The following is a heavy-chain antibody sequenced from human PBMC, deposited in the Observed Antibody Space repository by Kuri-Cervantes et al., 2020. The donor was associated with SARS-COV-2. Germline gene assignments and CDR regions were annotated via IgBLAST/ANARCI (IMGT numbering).Heavy chain of an antibody. Sequence: GSLRLSCAVYGGSFSGYYWSWIRQLPGKGLEWIGEINHSGSTKYNPSLKSRVTISVDTSKNQFSLKRSSVTAADTAVYYCARGRSFVGNWGQGTLVTVSS. CDR2: INHSGST. CDR1: GGSFSGYY. D-gene: IGHD3-16*01. V-gene: IGHV4-34*01. J-gene: IGHJ4*02. CDR3: ARGRSFVGN.